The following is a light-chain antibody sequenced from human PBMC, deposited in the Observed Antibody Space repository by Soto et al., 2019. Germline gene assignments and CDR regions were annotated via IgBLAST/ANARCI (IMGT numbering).Light chain of an antibody. V-gene: IGKV1-6*01. CDR2: AAS. Sequence: AIQMTQSPSSLSASVGDRVTITCRASQDIRSDLGWYQQKPRKAPKLLIYAASNLQSGVPSRFSGNGSGTDFTLTISSLQPEDFASYYCLQYYNYPYTFGHGTNLEIK. CDR1: QDIRSD. CDR3: LQYYNYPYT. J-gene: IGKJ2*01.